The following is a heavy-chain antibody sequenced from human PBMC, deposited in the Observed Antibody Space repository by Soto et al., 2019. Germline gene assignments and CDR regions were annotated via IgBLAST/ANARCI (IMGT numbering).Heavy chain of an antibody. CDR2: VYYTGST. CDR3: AREDCTGGYCFFDY. CDR1: GGSITNSDFY. V-gene: IGHV4-39*01. J-gene: IGHJ4*02. D-gene: IGHD2-8*02. Sequence: PSETLSLTCAVSGGSITNSDFYSDWVRQPPGKGLEWIGSVYYTGSTNFNPSLKGRVTISVDTSANQFYLRLSSVTAADTAVYYCAREDCTGGYCFFDYWGQGTPVTVSS.